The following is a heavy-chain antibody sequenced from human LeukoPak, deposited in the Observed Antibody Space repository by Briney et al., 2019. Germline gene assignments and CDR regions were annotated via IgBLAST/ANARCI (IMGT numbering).Heavy chain of an antibody. D-gene: IGHD5-24*01. Sequence: GGSLRLSCAASGFTFSSYWMHWVRQAPGKGLVWVSRIKSDGSTRYADSVKGRFTISRDNAKNSLYLQMNSLRAEDTAVYYCAREDGYPRDYFDYWGQGTLVTVSS. CDR2: IKSDGST. CDR3: AREDGYPRDYFDY. CDR1: GFTFSSYW. J-gene: IGHJ4*02. V-gene: IGHV3-74*01.